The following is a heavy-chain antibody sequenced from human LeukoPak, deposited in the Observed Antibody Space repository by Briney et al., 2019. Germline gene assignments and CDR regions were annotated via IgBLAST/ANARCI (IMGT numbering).Heavy chain of an antibody. J-gene: IGHJ4*02. D-gene: IGHD6-13*01. V-gene: IGHV3-48*04. CDR2: IGSSSPTT. Sequence: GGSLRFSCAASGFTFSRYTMNWVRQAPGKGLEWVSFIGSSSPTTYYADSVKGRFTISRDNAKNSLFLQMNSLRVEDTAIYYCAKGNGPGSWLIDYWGQGTLVTVSS. CDR3: AKGNGPGSWLIDY. CDR1: GFTFSRYT.